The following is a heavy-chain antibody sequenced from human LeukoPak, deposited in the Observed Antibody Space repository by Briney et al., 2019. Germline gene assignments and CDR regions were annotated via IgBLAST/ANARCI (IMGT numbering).Heavy chain of an antibody. Sequence: PSETLSLTCAVYGGSFRGYYWSWIRQPPGKGLEWIGEINHSGSTNYNPTPKSRVTISADTSKNQFSLKLSSVTAADTAVYYCARVLLYHSDPWGQGTLVNVSS. CDR2: INHSGST. V-gene: IGHV4-34*01. J-gene: IGHJ5*02. D-gene: IGHD2-2*02. CDR1: GGSFRGYY. CDR3: ARVLLYHSDP.